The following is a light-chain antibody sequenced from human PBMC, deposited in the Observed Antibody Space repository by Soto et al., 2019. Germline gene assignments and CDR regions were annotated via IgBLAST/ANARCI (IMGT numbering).Light chain of an antibody. Sequence: EIGLSQSPGTLSLSPGERATLSCRASQSVSSSYLAWYQQKPGQAPRLLIYGASSRANGIPDRFSGSGSGTDFTLTINRLEPEDFAVYYCQQYGSSITFGQGTRLEIK. CDR1: QSVSSSY. V-gene: IGKV3-20*01. CDR3: QQYGSSIT. J-gene: IGKJ5*01. CDR2: GAS.